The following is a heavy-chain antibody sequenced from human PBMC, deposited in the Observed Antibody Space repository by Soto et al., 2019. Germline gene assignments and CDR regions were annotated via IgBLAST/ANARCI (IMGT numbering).Heavy chain of an antibody. J-gene: IGHJ6*02. D-gene: IGHD4-17*01. CDR1: GFTFTTFG. CDR2: ISYDGHNK. CDR3: AKDMHAYGDYNYYYYGMDV. Sequence: QVQLVESGGGVVQPGGSLRLSCTASGFTFTTFGIHWVRQAPGKGLEWVALISYDGHNKYYSDSVKGRFNISRDNYKNTLSLQMNSLRAEDTAVYYCAKDMHAYGDYNYYYYGMDVWGQGTTVSVSS. V-gene: IGHV3-30*18.